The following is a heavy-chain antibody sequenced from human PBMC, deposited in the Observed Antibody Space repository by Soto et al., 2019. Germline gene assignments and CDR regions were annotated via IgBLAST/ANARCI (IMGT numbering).Heavy chain of an antibody. D-gene: IGHD6-6*01. J-gene: IGHJ4*02. Sequence: QVQLQESGPGLVKPSETLSLTCTVSGGSVSSGSYYWSWIRQPPGKGLEWIGYIYYSGSTNYNPSLQSRVTISVDTSKNQFSLKLSSVTAADTAVYYCARESGQLEGYYFDYWGQGTLVTVSS. V-gene: IGHV4-61*01. CDR3: ARESGQLEGYYFDY. CDR2: IYYSGST. CDR1: GGSVSSGSYY.